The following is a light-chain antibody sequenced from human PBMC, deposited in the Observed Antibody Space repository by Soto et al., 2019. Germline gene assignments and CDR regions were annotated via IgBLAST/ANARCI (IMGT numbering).Light chain of an antibody. Sequence: EIVLTQSPGTLSFSPGERATFSCRASQSVSSNYLAWYQQKPGQAPRLLIYGAFKRATGIPDRFSGSGSGTDFTLTISRMEPEDFAVYYCQQYGSSPFTFGPGTKVDIK. J-gene: IGKJ3*01. CDR2: GAF. V-gene: IGKV3-20*01. CDR3: QQYGSSPFT. CDR1: QSVSSNY.